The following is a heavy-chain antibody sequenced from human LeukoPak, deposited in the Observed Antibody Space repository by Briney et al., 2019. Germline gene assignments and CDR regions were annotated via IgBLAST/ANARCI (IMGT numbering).Heavy chain of an antibody. D-gene: IGHD6-13*01. CDR1: GGSISSGDYY. CDR3: ASRPPRRSSTWYWFDP. CDR2: IHSSGST. J-gene: IGHJ5*02. Sequence: SETLSLTCTVSGGSISSGDYYWSWIRPPPGKGLEWIAYIHSSGSTYYNPSLKSRVTISVDTSKNQFSLKLSSVTAADTAVYYCASRPPRRSSTWYWFDPWGQGTLVTVSS. V-gene: IGHV4-30-4*01.